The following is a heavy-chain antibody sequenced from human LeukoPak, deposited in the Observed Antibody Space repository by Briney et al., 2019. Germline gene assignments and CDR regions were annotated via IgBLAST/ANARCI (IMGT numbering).Heavy chain of an antibody. CDR3: ARGPFSSSWSDFDY. V-gene: IGHV3-21*06. Sequence: PGGYLRLSCAASGFTFSDYGLNWVRQAPGKGLEWVSCISGDSRYIYYADSVKGRATISRDNAQNSLYLHMNSLRAEDTAVYYCARGPFSSSWSDFDYWGQGTLVTVS. CDR2: ISGDSRYI. J-gene: IGHJ4*02. D-gene: IGHD6-13*01. CDR1: GFTFSDYG.